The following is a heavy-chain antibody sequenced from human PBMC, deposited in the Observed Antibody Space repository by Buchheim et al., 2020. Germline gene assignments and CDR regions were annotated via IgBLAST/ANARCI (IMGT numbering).Heavy chain of an antibody. CDR2: IYYSGST. J-gene: IGHJ6*02. Sequence: QVQLQESGPGLVKPSETLSLTCTVSGGSISSYYWSWIRQPPGKGLEWIGYIYYSGSTNYNPSLKSRVTISVDTSKNQFSLKLSSVTAADTAVYYCARGVHYDFWSGSLVSYYYGMDVWGQGTT. D-gene: IGHD3-3*01. CDR1: GGSISSYY. V-gene: IGHV4-59*08. CDR3: ARGVHYDFWSGSLVSYYYGMDV.